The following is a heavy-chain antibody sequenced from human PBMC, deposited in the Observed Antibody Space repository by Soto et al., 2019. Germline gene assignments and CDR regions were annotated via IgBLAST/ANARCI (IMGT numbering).Heavy chain of an antibody. CDR1: GFTFTSYG. J-gene: IGHJ6*02. V-gene: IGHV3-30*03. D-gene: IGHD4-4*01. CDR2: MSYDGSAE. CDR3: ARSRDGYSFYFYYGMDV. Sequence: QVQLVESGGGVVQPGRSLRLSCAASGFTFTSYGMHWVRQAPGKGLEWVAVMSYDGSAEYYADSVKGRFTISRDNSKSTLYLQMSSLRAEDTAVYYCARSRDGYSFYFYYGMDVWGQGTTVTVSS.